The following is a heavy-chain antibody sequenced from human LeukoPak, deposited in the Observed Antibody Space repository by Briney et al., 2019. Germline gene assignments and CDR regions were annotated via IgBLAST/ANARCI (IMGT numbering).Heavy chain of an antibody. CDR3: TRGIITMIP. CDR2: IRSKAYGGTT. J-gene: IGHJ5*02. CDR1: GFTFSSYW. Sequence: PGGSLRLSCAASGFTFSSYWMSWFRQAPGKGLEWVGFIRSKAYGGTTEYAASVKGRFTISRDDSKSIAYLQMNSLKTEDTAVYYCTRGIITMIPWGQGTLVTVSS. V-gene: IGHV3-49*03. D-gene: IGHD3-22*01.